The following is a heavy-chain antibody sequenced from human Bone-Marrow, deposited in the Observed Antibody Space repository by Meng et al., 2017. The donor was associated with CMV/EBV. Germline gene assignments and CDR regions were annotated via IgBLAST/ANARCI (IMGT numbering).Heavy chain of an antibody. CDR3: AKLNGIVVVPAAIGAFDI. V-gene: IGHV3-23*01. Sequence: GECLKISCAASGFTFSSYAMSWVRQAPGKGLEWVSAISGSGGSTYYADSVKGRFTISRDNSKKTLYLQMNSLRDEDTAVYYCAKLNGIVVVPAAIGAFDIWGQGTMVTVSS. CDR2: ISGSGGST. D-gene: IGHD2-2*02. CDR1: GFTFSSYA. J-gene: IGHJ3*02.